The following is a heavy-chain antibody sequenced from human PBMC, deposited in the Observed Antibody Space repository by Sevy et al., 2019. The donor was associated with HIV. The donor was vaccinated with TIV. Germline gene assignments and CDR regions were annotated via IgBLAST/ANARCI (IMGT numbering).Heavy chain of an antibody. V-gene: IGHV3-48*03. D-gene: IGHD4-17*01. CDR2: ISNSGTTI. J-gene: IGHJ4*02. CDR3: ARDLPPSATTVAHFDR. Sequence: GGSLRLSCTTSGFLFSSYEMNWVRQAPGKGLEWVSYISNSGTTIYYSDSVKGRFTISRDNARNSLYLQMSSPRAEDSAVYYCARDLPPSATTVAHFDRWGQGTLVTVSS. CDR1: GFLFSSYE.